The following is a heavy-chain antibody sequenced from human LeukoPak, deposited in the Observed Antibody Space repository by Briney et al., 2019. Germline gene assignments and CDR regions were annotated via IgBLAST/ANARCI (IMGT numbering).Heavy chain of an antibody. D-gene: IGHD3-9*01. V-gene: IGHV3-23*01. CDR1: GFTFSNYA. CDR3: AKWGDYDVLTGYYVSDY. Sequence: PGGSLRLSCAASGFTFSNYAMSWVRQAPGKGLEWVSAITGSGSGIYYADSMKSRFTISRDNSKNTLYLQINSLRAEDTPVYYCAKWGDYDVLTGYYVSDYWGQGTLVTVSS. CDR2: ITGSGSGI. J-gene: IGHJ4*02.